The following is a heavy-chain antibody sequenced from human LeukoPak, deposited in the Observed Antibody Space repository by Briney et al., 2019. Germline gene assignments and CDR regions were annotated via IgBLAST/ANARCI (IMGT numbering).Heavy chain of an antibody. D-gene: IGHD3-10*01. V-gene: IGHV4-4*07. CDR1: GGSISSYY. CDR2: IYTSGST. CDR3: ARVHYGSGSYHDFDY. Sequence: SETLSLTCTVSGGSISSYYWSWIRQPPGKGLEWIGRIYTSGSTNYNPSLKSRVTMSVDTSKNQFSLKLSSVTAADTAVYYCARVHYGSGSYHDFDYWGQGTLVTVSS. J-gene: IGHJ4*02.